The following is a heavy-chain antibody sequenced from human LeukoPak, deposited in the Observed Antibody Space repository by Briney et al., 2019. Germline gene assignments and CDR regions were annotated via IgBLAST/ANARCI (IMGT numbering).Heavy chain of an antibody. CDR1: GGSISYYY. J-gene: IGHJ4*02. CDR2: INHSGST. CDR3: ARAPAPYDYVWGSYRKAPWYFDY. Sequence: SETLSLTCTVSGGSISYYYWSWIRRPPGKGLEWIGEINHSGSTNYNPSLKSRVTISVDTSKNQFSLKLSSVTAADTAVYYCARAPAPYDYVWGSYRKAPWYFDYWGQGTLVTVSS. D-gene: IGHD3-16*02. V-gene: IGHV4-34*01.